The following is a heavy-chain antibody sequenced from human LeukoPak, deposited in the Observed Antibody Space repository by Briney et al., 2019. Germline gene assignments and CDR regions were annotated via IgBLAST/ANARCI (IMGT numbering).Heavy chain of an antibody. J-gene: IGHJ4*02. CDR1: GITFSSYA. CDR3: ARRAGAYSHPYDY. V-gene: IGHV3-23*01. CDR2: ITSDGGRT. D-gene: IGHD4/OR15-4a*01. Sequence: PGGSLRLSCVASGITFSSYAMSWVRQAPGKGLEWVSGITSDGGRTVYADSVKGRFTISRDNSKNTLYLQMNSLRAEDTAVYYCARRAGAYSHPYDYWGQGTLVTVSS.